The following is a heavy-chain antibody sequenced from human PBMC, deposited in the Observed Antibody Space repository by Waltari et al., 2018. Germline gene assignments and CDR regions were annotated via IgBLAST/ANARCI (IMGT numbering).Heavy chain of an antibody. Sequence: QLQLQESGPGLVKPSEHLSRTCTVCGGPLRTRSYYWGGIRQPPGRGLEWLGSIYYSGSTYYNPSLKSRVTISVDTSKNQFSLKLSSVTAADTAVYYCARLRRRGEIDYWGQGTLVTVSS. V-gene: IGHV4-39*01. J-gene: IGHJ4*02. CDR1: GGPLRTRSYY. CDR2: IYYSGST. CDR3: ARLRRRGEIDY.